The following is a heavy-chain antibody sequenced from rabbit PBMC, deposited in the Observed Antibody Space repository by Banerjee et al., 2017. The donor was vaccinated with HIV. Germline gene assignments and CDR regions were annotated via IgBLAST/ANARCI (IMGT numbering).Heavy chain of an antibody. CDR2: IYAGSSGST. CDR1: GIDFSSNA. J-gene: IGHJ4*01. CDR3: ARDSYYTYGYIGAFDL. Sequence: QSSEESGGDLVKPGASLTLTCKASGIDFSSNAMCWVRQAPGKGPEWIACIYAGSSGSTYYASWAKGRFTISKTSSTTVTLQMTSLTAADTATYFCARDSYYTYGYIGAFDLWGPGTLVTVS. V-gene: IGHV1S40*01. D-gene: IGHD6-1*01.